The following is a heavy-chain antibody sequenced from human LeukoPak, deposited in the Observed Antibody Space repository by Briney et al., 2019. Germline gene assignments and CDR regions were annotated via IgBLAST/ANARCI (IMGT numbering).Heavy chain of an antibody. CDR3: ARETYYAFWSGYRGFDY. CDR2: IYYSGST. Sequence: SETLSLTCTVSSGSISSYYWSWIRQPPGKGLEWIGYIYYSGSTNYNPSLKSRVTISVDTSKNQFSLKLSSVTAADTAVYYCARETYYAFWSGYRGFDYWGQGTLVSVSS. CDR1: SGSISSYY. V-gene: IGHV4-59*01. J-gene: IGHJ4*02. D-gene: IGHD3-3*01.